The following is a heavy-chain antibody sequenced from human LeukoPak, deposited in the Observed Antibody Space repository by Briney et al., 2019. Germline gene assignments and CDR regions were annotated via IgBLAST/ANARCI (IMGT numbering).Heavy chain of an antibody. V-gene: IGHV4-61*02. CDR3: VRDWNGDYFDY. D-gene: IGHD1-1*01. J-gene: IGHJ4*02. Sequence: SETLSLTCIVSGDSVSSGTYYWTWLRQPAGKGLEWIGRIHTSGNTNYSPSLKSRVTISRDTSKNQFSLRLTSVTAADTAVYYCVRDWNGDYFDYWGQGALVTVSS. CDR2: IHTSGNT. CDR1: GDSVSSGTYY.